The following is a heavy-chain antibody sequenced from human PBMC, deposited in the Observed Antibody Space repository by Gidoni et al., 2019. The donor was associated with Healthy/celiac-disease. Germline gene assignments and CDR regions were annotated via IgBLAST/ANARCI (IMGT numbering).Heavy chain of an antibody. CDR3: AKDTAMVTRYYYGMDV. D-gene: IGHD5-18*01. CDR1: GFTFSRYG. CDR2: ISYDGINK. V-gene: IGHV3-30*18. Sequence: QVQLVESGGGVVKPGRSLRLSCAAPGFTFSRYGRHWVRQAPGKGLEWVAVISYDGINKYYADSVKGRLTISRDNSKNTLYLQMNSLRAEDTAVYYCAKDTAMVTRYYYGMDVWGQGTTVTVSS. J-gene: IGHJ6*02.